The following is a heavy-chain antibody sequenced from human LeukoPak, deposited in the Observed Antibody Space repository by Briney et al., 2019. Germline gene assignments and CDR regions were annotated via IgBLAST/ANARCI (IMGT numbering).Heavy chain of an antibody. CDR2: IYYTGRT. Sequence: NPSQTLSLTCTVSGGSISSGGFHWSWIRQHPGKGLEWIGYIYYTGRTDYNPSLKSRVTISLDTSKNHFSLKLSSVTAADTAVYYCASRYCTGVSCYPESVWFDPWGQGTLVTVSS. CDR3: ASRYCTGVSCYPESVWFDP. CDR1: GGSISSGGFH. V-gene: IGHV4-31*03. D-gene: IGHD2-15*01. J-gene: IGHJ5*02.